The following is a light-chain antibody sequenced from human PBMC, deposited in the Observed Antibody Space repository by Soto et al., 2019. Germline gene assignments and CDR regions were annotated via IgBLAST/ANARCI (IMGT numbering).Light chain of an antibody. CDR2: GAS. V-gene: IGKV1-39*01. J-gene: IGKJ1*01. Sequence: IQMTQSPSSLSASVGNRFTITCRASQSISTYLNWYQHKPXKAPKLLIYGASTLQRGVPSSFSGSGSGTDFTLTISSLQHDDFANYYCQQSFSTPSWTFGQGTKVDIK. CDR1: QSISTY. CDR3: QQSFSTPSWT.